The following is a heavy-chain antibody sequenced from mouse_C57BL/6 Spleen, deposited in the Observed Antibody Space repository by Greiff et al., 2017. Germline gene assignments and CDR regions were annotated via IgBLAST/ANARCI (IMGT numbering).Heavy chain of an antibody. Sequence: EVKLEESGGGLVKPGGSLKLSCAASGFTFSSYAMSWVRQTPEKRLEWVATISDGGSYTYYPDNVKGRFTISRDNAKNNLYLQMSHLKSEDTAMYYCARDSWDAYYAMDYWGQGTSVTVSS. CDR3: ARDSWDAYYAMDY. V-gene: IGHV5-4*01. J-gene: IGHJ4*01. CDR1: GFTFSSYA. D-gene: IGHD4-1*01. CDR2: ISDGGSYT.